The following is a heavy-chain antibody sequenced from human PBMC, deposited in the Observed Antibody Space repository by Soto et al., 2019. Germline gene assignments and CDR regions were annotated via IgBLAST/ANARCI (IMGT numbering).Heavy chain of an antibody. J-gene: IGHJ4*02. CDR3: ATMGTPATGLYYFDF. CDR1: GGSISSGNYY. D-gene: IGHD6-25*01. CDR2: ISYSGSA. V-gene: IGHV4-30-4*01. Sequence: QVQLQESGPGLVKPSQTLSLTCTVSGGSISSGNYYWSWIRQLPGKGLEWIGFISYSGSAHYNPSLRSRVNMSVDTSKKQFSLNLSFLTAPDTAVYYCATMGTPATGLYYFDFWGQGTLFTVSS.